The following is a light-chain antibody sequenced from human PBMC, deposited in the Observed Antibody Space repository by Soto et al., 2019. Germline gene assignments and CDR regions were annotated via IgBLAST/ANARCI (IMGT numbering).Light chain of an antibody. J-gene: IGKJ4*01. V-gene: IGKV3-20*01. CDR3: QQYGSSPLT. CDR2: GAS. Sequence: ETVLTQSPGTLSLSPGERATLSCRASQSVSSGYLAWYQQKPGQAPRILIYGASSRATGIPDRFSGSGSGTDFTLTISRLVPEDFAVYYCQQYGSSPLTFGGGTKVEIK. CDR1: QSVSSGY.